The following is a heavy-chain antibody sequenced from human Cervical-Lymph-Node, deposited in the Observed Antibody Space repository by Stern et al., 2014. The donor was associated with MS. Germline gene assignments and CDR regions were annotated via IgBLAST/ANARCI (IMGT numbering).Heavy chain of an antibody. CDR3: ARDYEDTSMLFDH. V-gene: IGHV3-30*03. CDR1: GFTFSSYG. Sequence: MQLVESGGAVVQPGRSLRLSCAASGFTFSSYGMLWVRQAPGQGLEWVTVISYDGKHKYETASVRGRLTISRDNSKNTLHLQMNSVTPDDTAIYYCARDYEDTSMLFDHWGQGTLVTVSS. CDR2: ISYDGKHK. J-gene: IGHJ4*02. D-gene: IGHD2-8*01.